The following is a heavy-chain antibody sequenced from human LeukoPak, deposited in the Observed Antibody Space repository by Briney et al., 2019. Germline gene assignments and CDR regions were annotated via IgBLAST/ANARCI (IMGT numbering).Heavy chain of an antibody. J-gene: IGHJ5*02. V-gene: IGHV3-30*18. Sequence: GGSLRLSCAASGFTFSNYGIHWVRQAPGKGLEWVAVISYDGSNKDYADSVKGRFTISRDNSKNTLYLQMNSLRPEDTAVYYCAKDVVIMIVVGGGFDPWAREPWSPSPQ. CDR3: AKDVVIMIVVGGGFDP. CDR1: GFTFSNYG. D-gene: IGHD3-22*01. CDR2: ISYDGSNK.